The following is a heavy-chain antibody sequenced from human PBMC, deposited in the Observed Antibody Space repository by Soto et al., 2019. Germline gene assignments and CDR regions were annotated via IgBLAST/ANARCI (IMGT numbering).Heavy chain of an antibody. Sequence: QVQLVQSGAEVKKPGSSVKVSCKASGGTFSSYAISWVRQAPGQGLEWMGGIIPIFGTANYAQKFQGRVTITADESTSTAYMELSSLRTEDTAVYYCASRLGYDSSDYYYPEYFQHWGQGTLVTVSS. CDR3: ASRLGYDSSDYYYPEYFQH. V-gene: IGHV1-69*01. CDR2: IIPIFGTA. CDR1: GGTFSSYA. D-gene: IGHD3-22*01. J-gene: IGHJ1*01.